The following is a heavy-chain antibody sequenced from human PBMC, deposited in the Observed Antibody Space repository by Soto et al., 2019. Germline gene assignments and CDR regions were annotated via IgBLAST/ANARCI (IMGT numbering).Heavy chain of an antibody. CDR3: ARRITGTTSPYMDV. V-gene: IGHV3-33*01. D-gene: IGHD1-7*01. CDR1: GFTFSSYG. CDR2: IWYDGSNK. Sequence: QVQLVESGGGVVQPGRSLRLSCAASGFTFSSYGMHWVRQAPGKGLEWVAVIWYDGSNKYYADSVKGRFTISRDNSKNTLYLQMNSLRAEDTAVYYCARRITGTTSPYMDVWGKGTTVTVSS. J-gene: IGHJ6*03.